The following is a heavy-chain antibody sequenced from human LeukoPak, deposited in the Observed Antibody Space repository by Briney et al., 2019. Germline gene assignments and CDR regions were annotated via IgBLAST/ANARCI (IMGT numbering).Heavy chain of an antibody. J-gene: IGHJ5*02. Sequence: GGSLRLSCVGSGFTFSRYDVHWVRQAPGKGLEWVAVISDDGKKKIYADSVKGRFTISRDNSKNTLYLQMGSLRAEDMAVYYCARDVGPAYSSSWQWFDPWGQGTLVTVSS. CDR2: ISDDGKKK. V-gene: IGHV3-30*14. CDR1: GFTFSRYD. D-gene: IGHD6-13*01. CDR3: ARDVGPAYSSSWQWFDP.